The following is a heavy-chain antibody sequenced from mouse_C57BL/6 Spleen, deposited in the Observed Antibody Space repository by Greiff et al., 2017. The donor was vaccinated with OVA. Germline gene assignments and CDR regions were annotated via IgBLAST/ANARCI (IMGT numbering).Heavy chain of an antibody. CDR1: GYTFTSYW. V-gene: IGHV1-69*01. J-gene: IGHJ2*01. CDR3: ARGGTAQAHFDY. CDR2: IDPSDSYT. Sequence: QVQLQQPGAELVMPGASVKLSCKASGYTFTSYWMHWVKQRPGQGLEWIGEIDPSDSYTNYNQKFKGKSTLTVDKSSSTAYMQLSSLTSEDSAVDYCARGGTAQAHFDYWGQGTTLTVSA. D-gene: IGHD3-2*02.